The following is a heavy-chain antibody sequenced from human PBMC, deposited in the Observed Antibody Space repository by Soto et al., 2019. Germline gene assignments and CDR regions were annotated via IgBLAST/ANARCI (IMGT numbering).Heavy chain of an antibody. D-gene: IGHD3-9*01. Sequence: PSETLSLTCTVSVGSVSSSSYYWAWVRQPPGKGLEWIGSVYYSGSTYYNPSLESRVTISVDKSKNQFSLKLMSLSAADTAVYYCGRLEGLATISYYFDYWGQGALVTVSS. V-gene: IGHV4-39*01. J-gene: IGHJ4*02. CDR1: VGSVSSSSYY. CDR2: VYYSGST. CDR3: GRLEGLATISYYFDY.